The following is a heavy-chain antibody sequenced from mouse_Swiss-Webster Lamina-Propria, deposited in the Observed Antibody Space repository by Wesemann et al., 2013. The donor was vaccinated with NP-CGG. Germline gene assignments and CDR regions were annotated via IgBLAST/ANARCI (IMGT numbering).Heavy chain of an antibody. J-gene: IGHJ4*01. D-gene: IGHD1-1*01. Sequence: VKQSHAKSLEWIGVISTYYGDASYNQKFKGKATMTVDKSSSTAYMELARLTSEDSAIYYCARQTVVSSGNAMDYWGQGTSVTVSS. CDR2: ISTYYGDA. V-gene: IGHV1-67*01. CDR3: ARQTVVSSGNAMDY.